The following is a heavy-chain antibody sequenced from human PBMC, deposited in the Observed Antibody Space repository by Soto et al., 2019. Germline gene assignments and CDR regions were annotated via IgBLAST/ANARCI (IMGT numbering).Heavy chain of an antibody. Sequence: EMQLVESGGGSVQPGGSLKLSCAASGFTFSGSVVYWVRQASGKGLEWVGRIRSKANNYATDYTASVKGRFAISRDDAQNTAHLQMNSLKIEDTAVYYCTSGSGFAYWGQGTLVTVSS. V-gene: IGHV3-73*02. CDR2: IRSKANNYAT. CDR1: GFTFSGSV. J-gene: IGHJ4*02. D-gene: IGHD3-3*01. CDR3: TSGSGFAY.